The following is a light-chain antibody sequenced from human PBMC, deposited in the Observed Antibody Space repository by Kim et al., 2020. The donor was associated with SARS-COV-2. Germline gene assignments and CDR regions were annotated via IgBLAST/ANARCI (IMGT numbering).Light chain of an antibody. CDR3: QQRSNWSQFT. J-gene: IGKJ3*01. CDR1: QSVSSY. CDR2: DAA. V-gene: IGKV3-11*01. Sequence: SSGERGTLDCRASQSVSSYLAWYQQKPGQAPRLLIYDAANRATGIPARCSGSGAGTDFTLTTSSREPDDFAVYYCQQRSNWSQFTFGPGTKVDIK.